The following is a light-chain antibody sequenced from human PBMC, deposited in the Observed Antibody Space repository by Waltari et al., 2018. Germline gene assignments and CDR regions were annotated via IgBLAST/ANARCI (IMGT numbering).Light chain of an antibody. Sequence: QSVLTQPSSASAAPGQTVTMPCSGSSSNLGSHFVYWPPQVPVAAPTLITYRNEERRSGLPDRFSASKSGTTASLTISGLRPEDEADYYCAAWDDSLSGRVVFGGGTRLTVL. J-gene: IGLJ3*02. V-gene: IGLV1-47*01. CDR2: RNE. CDR3: AAWDDSLSGRVV. CDR1: SSNLGSHF.